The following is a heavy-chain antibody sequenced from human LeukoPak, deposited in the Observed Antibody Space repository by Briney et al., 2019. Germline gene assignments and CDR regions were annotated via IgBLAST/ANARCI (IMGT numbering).Heavy chain of an antibody. V-gene: IGHV1-18*01. Sequence: GASVKVSCKASGYTFTSYGISWVRQAPGQGLEWMGWISAYNGNTNYAQKLQGRVTMTTDTSTSTAYMELRSLRSDDTAVYYCARVRGYNYGNLFVEDAFDIWGQGTLVTVSS. CDR3: ARVRGYNYGNLFVEDAFDI. CDR2: ISAYNGNT. J-gene: IGHJ3*02. CDR1: GYTFTSYG. D-gene: IGHD5-18*01.